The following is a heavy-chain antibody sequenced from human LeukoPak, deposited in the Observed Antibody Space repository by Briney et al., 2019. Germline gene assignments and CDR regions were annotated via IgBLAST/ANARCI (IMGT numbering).Heavy chain of an antibody. Sequence: GGSLRLSCAASGFALSSHWMTWVRQVPGRGPEWVANVNRDGSETYYLDYVKGRFTISKDNAKNSLYLQMNSLRAEDTALYHCARNNGMDVWGQGTTVIVSS. CDR3: ARNNGMDV. CDR2: VNRDGSET. CDR1: GFALSSHW. V-gene: IGHV3-7*03. J-gene: IGHJ6*02.